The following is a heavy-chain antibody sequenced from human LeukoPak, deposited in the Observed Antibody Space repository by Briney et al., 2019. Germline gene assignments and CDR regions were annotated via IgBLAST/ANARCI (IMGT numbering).Heavy chain of an antibody. CDR1: GFTFSDYA. CDR3: ARDYWWNYDY. Sequence: GGSLRLSCAASGFTFSDYAMHWVRQAPGKGLEWVAVISKDGSDKYYPGSVRGRFTISRDNSKSTIYLQMDSLRAEDTAIYYCARDYWWNYDYWGQGTLVTVSS. V-gene: IGHV3-30-3*01. D-gene: IGHD1-7*01. J-gene: IGHJ4*02. CDR2: ISKDGSDK.